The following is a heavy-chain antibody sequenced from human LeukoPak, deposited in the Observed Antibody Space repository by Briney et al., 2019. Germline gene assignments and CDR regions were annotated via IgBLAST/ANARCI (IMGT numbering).Heavy chain of an antibody. J-gene: IGHJ4*02. CDR2: MSNDASNK. V-gene: IGHV3-30-3*01. CDR1: GFTFSSYA. D-gene: IGHD3-9*01. CDR3: ARQWAVPHYDILTSYFDY. Sequence: TGGSLRLSCAASGFTFSSYAMHWVRQAPGKGLEWVAVMSNDASNKYFADSVKGRFTISRDNSKNTLYLQMNSLRAEDTAVYYCARQWAVPHYDILTSYFDYWGQGTLVTVSS.